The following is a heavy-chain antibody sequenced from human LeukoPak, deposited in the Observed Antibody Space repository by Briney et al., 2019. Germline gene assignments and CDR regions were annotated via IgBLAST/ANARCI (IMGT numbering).Heavy chain of an antibody. CDR3: ARDGHGGNSFDY. Sequence: ASVKVSCKASGYTFTGYYMHWVRQAPGQGLEWMGWINANSGGTDYAQKFQDRVTMTRDGSISTAYMELSRLTSDDTAVYYCARDGHGGNSFDYWGQGTLVTVSS. V-gene: IGHV1-2*02. CDR2: INANSGGT. CDR1: GYTFTGYY. J-gene: IGHJ4*02. D-gene: IGHD4-23*01.